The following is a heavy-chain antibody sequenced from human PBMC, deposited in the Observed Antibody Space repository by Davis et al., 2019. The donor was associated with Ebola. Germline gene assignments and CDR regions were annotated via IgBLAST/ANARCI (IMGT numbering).Heavy chain of an antibody. CDR2: LSYNGHI. D-gene: IGHD5-24*01. Sequence: PSETLSLTCTVSGGSISGSNYYWGWIRQAPGKGLEWIGSLSYNGHIYYNPSLKSRVTISVDMSKNQFSLKLTAVTAADTAFYYCARDRKGDGYAGFDYWGQGALVTVSS. J-gene: IGHJ4*02. V-gene: IGHV4-39*07. CDR3: ARDRKGDGYAGFDY. CDR1: GGSISGSNYY.